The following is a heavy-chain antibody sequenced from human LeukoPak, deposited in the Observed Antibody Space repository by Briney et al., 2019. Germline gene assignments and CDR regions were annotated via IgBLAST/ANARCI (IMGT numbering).Heavy chain of an antibody. J-gene: IGHJ4*01. CDR1: GGTFSGYY. CDR2: INHSGST. V-gene: IGHV4-34*01. Sequence: SETLSLTCAAYGGTFSGYYWSWVRQPPGQGLEWIGEINHSGSTNYNPSRKIRVTIAVDTSKNQFSQKLSCVTAADTPVYYCARRAPGYSYGYLWGQGTLVTVSS. CDR3: ARRAPGYSYGYL. D-gene: IGHD5-18*01.